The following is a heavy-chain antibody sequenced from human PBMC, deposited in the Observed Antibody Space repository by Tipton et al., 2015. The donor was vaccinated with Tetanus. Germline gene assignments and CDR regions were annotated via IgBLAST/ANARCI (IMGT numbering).Heavy chain of an antibody. Sequence: SLRLSCAASGFTLSDYYMSWIRQAPGKGLEWVSVIYIGGSIYYTDSVKGRFTISRDNSKNTLFLQMNSLRVEDTAVYYCATDEYSKGFFRNWGQGPQFPFSP. CDR1: GFTLSDYY. V-gene: IGHV3-53*01. CDR3: ATDEYSKGFFRN. D-gene: IGHD2/OR15-2a*01. J-gene: IGHJ4*02. CDR2: IYIGGSI.